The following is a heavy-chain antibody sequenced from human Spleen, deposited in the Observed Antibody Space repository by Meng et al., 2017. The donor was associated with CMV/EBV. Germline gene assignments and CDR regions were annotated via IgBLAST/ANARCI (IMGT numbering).Heavy chain of an antibody. J-gene: IGHJ5*02. CDR1: GGCFSGYY. CDR3: ARASPLGLNWFDP. D-gene: IGHD3/OR15-3a*01. Sequence: GSLRLSCAVYGGCFSGYYWSWIRQPPGKGLEWIGEINHSGSTNYNPSLKSRVTISVDTSKNQFSLKLSSVTAADTAVYYCARASPLGLNWFDPWGQGTMVTVSS. CDR2: INHSGST. V-gene: IGHV4-34*01.